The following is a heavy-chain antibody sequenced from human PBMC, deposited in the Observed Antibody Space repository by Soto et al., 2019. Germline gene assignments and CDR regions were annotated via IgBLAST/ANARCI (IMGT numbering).Heavy chain of an antibody. J-gene: IGHJ6*02. CDR2: ISYYGNNK. CDR3: PRGAVVVINTGYYYGMDV. CDR1: VFTFSSYA. D-gene: IGHD3-22*01. Sequence: QVQLVESGGGVVQPGRSLRLSCAASVFTFSSYAMHWVRQAPGKGLEWVAVISYYGNNKYYEESVKGRFTISRDNSKNPLSLQMNSLTAENTAVYYSPRGAVVVINTGYYYGMDVWGHGTTFTVSS. V-gene: IGHV3-30-3*01.